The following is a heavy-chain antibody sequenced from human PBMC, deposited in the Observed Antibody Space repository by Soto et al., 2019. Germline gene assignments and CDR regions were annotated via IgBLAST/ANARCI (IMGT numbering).Heavy chain of an antibody. Sequence: EVQLVESGGGLVQPGGSLRLSCAASGFTFSSYDMHWVRQATGKGLEWVSAIGTAGDTYYPGSVKGRFTISRENAKNSLYLQMNSLRAEDTAVYYCARDATDYYYGMDVWGQGTTVTVSS. D-gene: IGHD4-4*01. J-gene: IGHJ6*02. V-gene: IGHV3-13*01. CDR2: IGTAGDT. CDR1: GFTFSSYD. CDR3: ARDATDYYYGMDV.